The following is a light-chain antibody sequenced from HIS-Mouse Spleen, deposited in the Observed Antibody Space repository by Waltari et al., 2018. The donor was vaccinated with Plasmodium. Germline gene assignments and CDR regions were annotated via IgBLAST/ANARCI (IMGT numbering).Light chain of an antibody. CDR2: EGS. V-gene: IGLV2-23*01. J-gene: IGLJ2*01. Sequence: QSALTQPASVSGSPGQSITISCTGTSSAVGSYNLVSWYHQHPGQAPKRMIYEGSKRPSGVSNRFSCSKSGNTASLTISGLQAEDEADYYCCSYAGSSTVVFGGGTKLTVL. CDR3: CSYAGSSTVV. CDR1: SSAVGSYNL.